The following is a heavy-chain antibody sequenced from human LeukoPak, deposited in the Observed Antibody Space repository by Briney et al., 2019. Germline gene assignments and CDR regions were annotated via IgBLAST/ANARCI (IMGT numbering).Heavy chain of an antibody. CDR3: ARMMTDFDGSGHDIQRGAFDI. CDR1: GFTFSNYG. V-gene: IGHV3-30*03. CDR2: ISYDGRYQ. Sequence: GGSLRLSCAASGFTFSNYGMSWVRQAPGKGLEWVAVISYDGRYQFYADSVKGRFTVSRDNSKNTLFLQMNSLRAEDTAVYHCARMMTDFDGSGHDIQRGAFDIWGQGTMVTVS. J-gene: IGHJ3*02. D-gene: IGHD3-22*01.